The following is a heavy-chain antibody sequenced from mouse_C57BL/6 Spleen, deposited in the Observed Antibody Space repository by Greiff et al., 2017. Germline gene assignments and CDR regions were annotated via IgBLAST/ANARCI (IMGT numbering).Heavy chain of an antibody. J-gene: IGHJ3*01. CDR1: GYAFRSYW. CDR2: IYPGDGDT. Sequence: VQLVESGAELVKPGASVKISCKASGYAFRSYWMNWVKQRPGTGLEWIGQIYPGDGDTNYNGKFKGKATLTADKSSSTAYMQLSSLTSEDSAVYFCAREATKGGFAYWGQGTLGTVSA. CDR3: AREATKGGFAY. V-gene: IGHV1-80*01.